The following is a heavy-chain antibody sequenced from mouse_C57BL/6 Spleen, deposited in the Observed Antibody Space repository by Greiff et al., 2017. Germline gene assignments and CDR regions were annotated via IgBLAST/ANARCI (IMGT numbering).Heavy chain of an antibody. V-gene: IGHV5-16*01. CDR3: ARDGRGSLFDD. CDR2: INYDGSST. J-gene: IGHJ2*01. Sequence: EVKVEESEGGLVQPGSSMKLSCTASGFTFSDYYMAWVRQVPEKGLEWVANINYDGSSTYYLDSLKSRFIISRDNAKNILYLQMSSLKSEDTATYYCARDGRGSLFDDWGQGTTLTVSS. CDR1: GFTFSDYY.